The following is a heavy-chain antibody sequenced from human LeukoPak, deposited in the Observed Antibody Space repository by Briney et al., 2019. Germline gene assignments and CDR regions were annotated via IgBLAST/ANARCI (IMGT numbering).Heavy chain of an antibody. J-gene: IGHJ6*02. CDR2: INPNSGGT. CDR1: GYTFTGYY. V-gene: IGHV1-2*02. Sequence: ASVKVSCKASGYTFTGYYMHWVRQAPGQGLEWMGWINPNSGGTNYAQKFQGRVTMTRDTSISTAYMELSRLRSDDTAVYYCARVPTGTTEYCGMDVWGQGTTVTVSS. D-gene: IGHD1-1*01. CDR3: ARVPTGTTEYCGMDV.